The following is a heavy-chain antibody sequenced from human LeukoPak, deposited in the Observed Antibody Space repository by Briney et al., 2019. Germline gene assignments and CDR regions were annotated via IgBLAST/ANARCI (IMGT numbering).Heavy chain of an antibody. CDR2: ISGDGGNT. V-gene: IGHV3-43*02. D-gene: IGHD6-13*01. CDR1: GFTFDDYA. J-gene: IGHJ4*02. Sequence: GGSLRLSCAASGFTFDDYAIHWVRQAPGKGLEWVSLISGDGGNTYYADSVKGRFTISRDNSKNSLYLQMNSLRTADTALYYRAKGVYGAAADFDYWGQGTLVTVSS. CDR3: AKGVYGAAADFDY.